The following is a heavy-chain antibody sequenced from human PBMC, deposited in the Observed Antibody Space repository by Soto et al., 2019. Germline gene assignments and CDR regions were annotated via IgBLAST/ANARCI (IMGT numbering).Heavy chain of an antibody. V-gene: IGHV3-33*01. D-gene: IGHD6-13*01. CDR3: ARVASSSSWRIPHCDR. CDR2: IWYDGSTK. Sequence: PGGSLRLSCTASGFMFRSYAMHWVRQAPGKGLQWVAGIWYDGSTKYYGDSVKGRYSISRDNSKNLLDLQLKSMRAEDTPVYYCARVASSSSWRIPHCDRWGQGSLVTVSS. CDR1: GFMFRSYA. J-gene: IGHJ1*01.